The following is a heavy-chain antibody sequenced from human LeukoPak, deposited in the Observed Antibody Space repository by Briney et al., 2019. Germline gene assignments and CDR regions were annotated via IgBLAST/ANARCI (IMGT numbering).Heavy chain of an antibody. CDR1: VGSISVYY. CDR3: ARVGSGYYCYYMDV. CDR2: IYYSGTA. J-gene: IGHJ6*03. Sequence: SETLSLTCTVPVGSISVYYWSWIRQSPGIGREWIGYIYYSGTANSHPTLKSRVTMSVDTSKNQFSLNLSSVTAADTAVYYCARVGSGYYCYYMDVWGKGTTVTVSS. D-gene: IGHD3-22*01. V-gene: IGHV4-59*01.